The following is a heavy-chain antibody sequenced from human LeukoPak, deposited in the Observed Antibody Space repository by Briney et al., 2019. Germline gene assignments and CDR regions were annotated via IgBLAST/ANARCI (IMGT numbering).Heavy chain of an antibody. CDR1: GFTFSSYA. D-gene: IGHD2-15*01. J-gene: IGHJ4*02. Sequence: GGSLRLSCAASGFTFSSYAMSWVRQAPGEGLEWVSAISGSGGSTYYADSVKGRFTISRDNSKNTLYLQMNSLRAEDTAVYYCAKDFCSGGSCYPYYFDYWGQGTLVTVSS. V-gene: IGHV3-23*01. CDR2: ISGSGGST. CDR3: AKDFCSGGSCYPYYFDY.